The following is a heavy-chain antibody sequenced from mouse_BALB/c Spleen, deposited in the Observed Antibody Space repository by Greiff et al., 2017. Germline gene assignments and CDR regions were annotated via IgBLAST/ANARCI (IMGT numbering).Heavy chain of an antibody. CDR3: ARDRGMLRLREGFAY. CDR1: GFTFSDYY. D-gene: IGHD1-2*01. V-gene: IGHV5-4*02. J-gene: IGHJ3*01. CDR2: ISDGGSYT. Sequence: EVQRVESGGGLVKPGGSLKLSCAASGFTFSDYYMYWVRQTPEKRLEWVATISDGGSYTYYPDSVKGRFTISRDNAKNNLYLQMSSLKSEDTAMYYCARDRGMLRLREGFAYWGQGTLVTVSA.